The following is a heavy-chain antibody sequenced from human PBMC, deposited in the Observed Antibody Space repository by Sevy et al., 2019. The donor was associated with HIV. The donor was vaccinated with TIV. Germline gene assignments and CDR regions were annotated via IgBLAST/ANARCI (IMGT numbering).Heavy chain of an antibody. CDR3: AGADGGSWYFEDRYYYSGMDD. J-gene: IGHJ6*02. CDR1: GFTFSSYW. V-gene: IGHV3-7*03. Sequence: GGSLRLSCAASGFTFSSYWMSWVRQAPGKGLEWVANIKQDGSEKYYVDSVKGRFTISRDNAKNALYLQMNSLRAEHMAVYYGAGADGGSWYFEDRYYYSGMDDWGQGTTVTVSS. CDR2: IKQDGSEK. D-gene: IGHD6-13*01.